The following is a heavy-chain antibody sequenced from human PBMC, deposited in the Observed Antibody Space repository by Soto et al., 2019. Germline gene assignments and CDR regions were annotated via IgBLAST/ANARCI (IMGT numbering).Heavy chain of an antibody. D-gene: IGHD1-1*01. Sequence: PVGSLRLSCAASGFTFSDYYMSWIRQAPGKGLEWVSYISSSSSYTNYADSVKGRFTISRDNAKNSLYLQMNSLRAEDTAVYYCARHRAPAWNYEYGMDVWGQGTTVTVSS. CDR1: GFTFSDYY. CDR3: ARHRAPAWNYEYGMDV. V-gene: IGHV3-11*06. J-gene: IGHJ6*02. CDR2: ISSSSSYT.